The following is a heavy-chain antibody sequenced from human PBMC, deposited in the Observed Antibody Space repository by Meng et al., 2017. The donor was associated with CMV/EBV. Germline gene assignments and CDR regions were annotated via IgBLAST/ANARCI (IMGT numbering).Heavy chain of an antibody. D-gene: IGHD3-3*02. Sequence: TEYYMHWVRRAPGQGLEWMGWINPNSGGTNYAQKFQGRVTMTGDTSISTAYMELSRLRSDDTAVYYCAREALSTIFGVSRPYNWFDPWGQGTLVTVSS. CDR3: AREALSTIFGVSRPYNWFDP. J-gene: IGHJ5*02. V-gene: IGHV1-2*02. CDR1: TEYY. CDR2: INPNSGGT.